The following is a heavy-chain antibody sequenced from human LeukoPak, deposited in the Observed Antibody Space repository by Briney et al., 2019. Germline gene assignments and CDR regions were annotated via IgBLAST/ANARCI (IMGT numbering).Heavy chain of an antibody. CDR3: ARGMRLFDY. CDR1: GASVNDYY. Sequence: PSETLSPTCTVSGASVNDYYWNWIRQPAGGGLEWIGRMYGSVSTNYNPSLKSRVTMSVDTSKSQFSLKLNSVTAADTAVYYCARGMRLFDYWGQGTLVTVSS. J-gene: IGHJ4*02. V-gene: IGHV4-4*07. CDR2: MYGSVST.